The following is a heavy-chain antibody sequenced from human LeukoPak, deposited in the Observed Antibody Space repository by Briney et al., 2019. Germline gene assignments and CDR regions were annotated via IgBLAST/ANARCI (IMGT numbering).Heavy chain of an antibody. V-gene: IGHV4-39*07. CDR3: ARIGGSMVLPRPGQYFDY. D-gene: IGHD3-10*01. CDR1: GGSISSSSYY. Sequence: PSETLSLTCTLSGGSISSSSYYWGWIRQPPGKGLEWIGSIYYSGSSYYNPSLKSRVTISVDTSKNQFSLKLSSVAAADTAVYYWARIGGSMVLPRPGQYFDYWGQGTLVTVSS. CDR2: IYYSGSS. J-gene: IGHJ4*02.